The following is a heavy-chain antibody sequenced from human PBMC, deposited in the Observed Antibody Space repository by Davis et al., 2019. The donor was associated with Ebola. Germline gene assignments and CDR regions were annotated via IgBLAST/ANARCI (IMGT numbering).Heavy chain of an antibody. D-gene: IGHD3-3*01. V-gene: IGHV1-69*04. CDR3: AREYYDFWSGYSQTPNWFDP. CDR1: GGTFRSYA. J-gene: IGHJ5*02. Sequence: SVKVSCKASGGTFRSYAISWVRQAPGQGLEWMGRIIPILGIANYAQKFQGRVTIIADKSTSTAYMELSSLRSEDTAVYYCAREYYDFWSGYSQTPNWFDPWGQGTLVTVSS. CDR2: IIPILGIA.